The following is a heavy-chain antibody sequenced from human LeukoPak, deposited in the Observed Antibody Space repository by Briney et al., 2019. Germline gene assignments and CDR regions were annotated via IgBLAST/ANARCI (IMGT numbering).Heavy chain of an antibody. V-gene: IGHV4-34*01. CDR3: AGYSYGPDY. Sequence: PSETLSLTCAVYGGSFSGYYWSWIRQPPGKGLEWIGEINHSGSTNYNPSLKSRVTISVDTSKNQFSLKLSSVTAAHTAVYYCAGYSYGPDYWGQGTLVTVSS. J-gene: IGHJ4*02. CDR2: INHSGST. CDR1: GGSFSGYY. D-gene: IGHD5-18*01.